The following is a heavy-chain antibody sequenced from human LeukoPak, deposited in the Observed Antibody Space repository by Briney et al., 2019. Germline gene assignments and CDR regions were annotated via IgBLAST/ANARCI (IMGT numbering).Heavy chain of an antibody. CDR3: ARDYAHSYGQFDY. Sequence: LPGRSLRLSCAASGFTFSDYVMHWVRQAPGKGLEWVAVIWYDGSNKYFADSVKGRFTISRDNSKNTLFLQMNTLRAEDTALYYCARDYAHSYGQFDYWGQGTLVTVSS. V-gene: IGHV3-33*08. J-gene: IGHJ4*02. D-gene: IGHD2-2*01. CDR2: IWYDGSNK. CDR1: GFTFSDYV.